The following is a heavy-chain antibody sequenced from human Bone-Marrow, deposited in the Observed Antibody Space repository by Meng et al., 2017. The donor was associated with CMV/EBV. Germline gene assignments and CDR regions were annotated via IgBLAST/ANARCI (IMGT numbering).Heavy chain of an antibody. CDR2: ISINRNYK. V-gene: IGHV3-21*06. J-gene: IGHJ4*02. D-gene: IGHD3/OR15-3a*01. CDR1: GFNFNGHS. CDR3: ARVGDLWAGSNFDY. Sequence: GESLKISCAASGFNFNGHSLNWVRQAPGKGLEWVSSISINRNYKHYADSVKGRFFISTDDAKSSLFLQMDSLRAEDTATYYCARVGDLWAGSNFDYWGPGTLVTVSS.